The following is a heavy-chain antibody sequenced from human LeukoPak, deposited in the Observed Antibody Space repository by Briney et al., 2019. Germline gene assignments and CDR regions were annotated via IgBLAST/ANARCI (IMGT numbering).Heavy chain of an antibody. CDR2: IYYSGST. V-gene: IGHV4-30-4*01. D-gene: IGHD3-3*01. J-gene: IGHJ6*02. CDR1: GGSISSGDYY. Sequence: SETLSLTCTVSGGSISSGDYYWSWIRQPPGKGLEWIGYIYYSGSTYYNPSLESRVTISVDTSKNQFSLKLSSVTAADTAVYYCAREPYYDFWSGYYSDYYGMDVWGQGTTVTVSS. CDR3: AREPYYDFWSGYYSDYYGMDV.